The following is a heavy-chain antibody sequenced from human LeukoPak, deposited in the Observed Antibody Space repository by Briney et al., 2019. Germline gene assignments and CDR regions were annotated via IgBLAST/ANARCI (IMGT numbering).Heavy chain of an antibody. J-gene: IGHJ4*02. Sequence: PGGSLRLSCAASGFTFSSYNMNWVRQAPGKGLEGLTYVSSSSSIIYSADSVKGRFTVSRDNAKNSLYLQMNSLRAEDTAVYYCARDWIFPYYFDYWGQGTLVTVSS. CDR2: VSSSSSII. V-gene: IGHV3-48*01. D-gene: IGHD2-2*03. CDR3: ARDWIFPYYFDY. CDR1: GFTFSSYN.